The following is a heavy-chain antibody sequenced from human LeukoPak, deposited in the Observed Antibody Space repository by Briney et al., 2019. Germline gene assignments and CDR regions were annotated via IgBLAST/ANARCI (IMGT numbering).Heavy chain of an antibody. Sequence: GGSLRLSCAASGFTFSNAWMSWVRQAPGKGLEWVGRIKSKTDGGTTDYAAPVKGRFTISRDDSKNTLYLQMNSLKTEDTAAYYCTTDLGGVVETGSYYNPGYWGQGTLVTVSS. CDR3: TTDLGGVVETGSYYNPGY. V-gene: IGHV3-15*01. D-gene: IGHD3-10*01. J-gene: IGHJ4*02. CDR2: IKSKTDGGTT. CDR1: GFTFSNAW.